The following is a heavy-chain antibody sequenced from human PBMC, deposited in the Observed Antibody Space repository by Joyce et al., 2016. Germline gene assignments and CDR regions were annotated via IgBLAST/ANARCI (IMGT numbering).Heavy chain of an antibody. CDR3: AREKLLVVRNYYYYMDI. J-gene: IGHJ6*03. CDR1: GYTFTAYY. D-gene: IGHD3-22*01. CDR2: INPNGGDT. V-gene: IGHV1-2*02. Sequence: QVQLVESGAEVKKPGASVKVSCKASGYTFTAYYIHWVRQAPGQGLEWVGCINPNGGDTNYAEKFQGRVTMTRRTSISTAYMELSSLRSDDTAVYFCAREKLLVVRNYYYYMDIWGKGTPVTVSS.